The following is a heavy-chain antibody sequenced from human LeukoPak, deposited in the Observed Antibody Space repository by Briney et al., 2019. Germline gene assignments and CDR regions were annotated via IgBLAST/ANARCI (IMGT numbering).Heavy chain of an antibody. CDR3: ARGLPIAMIIEGNYGMDV. D-gene: IGHD3-22*01. CDR2: IYSGGST. CDR1: GFTLSDNY. J-gene: IGHJ6*04. V-gene: IGHV3-53*01. Sequence: GGSLRLSGAASGFTLSDNYMSWVRQAPGKGLEWVSLIYSGGSTYYADSAKGRFTISRDISKNTLYLQMNSLRAEDTAVYYCARGLPIAMIIEGNYGMDVWGEGATVTVSS.